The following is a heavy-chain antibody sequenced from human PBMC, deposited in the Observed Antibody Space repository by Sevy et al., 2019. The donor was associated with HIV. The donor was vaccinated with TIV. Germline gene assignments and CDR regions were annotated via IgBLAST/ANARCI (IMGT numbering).Heavy chain of an antibody. CDR3: AALVSCVGDCYYLHY. V-gene: IGHV1-8*01. Sequence: ASVKVSCKASGYTFANYEINWVRQASGQGLEWMGWVIPNSGTTAYAQKFKGRGTMTRSTSTSTAYMELSGLRSEDTAIYYCAALVSCVGDCYYLHYWGQGTLVTDSS. CDR1: GYTFANYE. D-gene: IGHD2-21*02. J-gene: IGHJ4*02. CDR2: VIPNSGTT.